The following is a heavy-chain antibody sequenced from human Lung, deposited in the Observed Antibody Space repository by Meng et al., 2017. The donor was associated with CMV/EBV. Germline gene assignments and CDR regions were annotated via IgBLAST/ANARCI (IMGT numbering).Heavy chain of an antibody. J-gene: IGHJ5*02. CDR1: GYSFTSYW. CDR3: AVARGWELLGWFDP. D-gene: IGHD1-26*01. Sequence: GGSLRLSCKGSGYSFTSYWIGWVRQMPGKGLEWMGIIYPGDSDTRYSPSIQGQVTISADKPISTAYLQWSSLKASDTAMYYCAVARGWELLGWFDPWGQGTLVTVSS. V-gene: IGHV5-51*04. CDR2: IYPGDSDT.